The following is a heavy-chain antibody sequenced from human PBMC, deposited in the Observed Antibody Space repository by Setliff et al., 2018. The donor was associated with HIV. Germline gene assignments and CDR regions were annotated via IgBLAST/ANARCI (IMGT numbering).Heavy chain of an antibody. V-gene: IGHV4-31*11. CDR2: IYYTGTT. J-gene: IGHJ5*02. CDR1: GGSINTGGYY. D-gene: IGHD3-10*01. CDR3: SRGTYYKGLDP. Sequence: PSETLSLTCVVSGGSINTGGYYWTWIRQVSGKGLEWIGSIYYTGTTNYNPSLESRLTISIDTSQNHFSLKLTSVTAADTALYFCSRGTYYKGLDPWGQGTLVTVSS.